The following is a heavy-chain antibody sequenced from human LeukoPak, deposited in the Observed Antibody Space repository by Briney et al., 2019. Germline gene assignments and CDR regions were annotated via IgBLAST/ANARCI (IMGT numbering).Heavy chain of an antibody. J-gene: IGHJ4*02. Sequence: SETLSLTCTVSGGSISSSSYYWGWIRQPPGKGLEWIGSIYYSGSTYYNPSLKSRVTISVDTSKNQFSLKLSSVTAADTAVYYCARVGYSSSDRPYWGQGTLVTVSS. D-gene: IGHD6-13*01. CDR2: IYYSGST. V-gene: IGHV4-39*07. CDR3: ARVGYSSSDRPY. CDR1: GGSISSSSYY.